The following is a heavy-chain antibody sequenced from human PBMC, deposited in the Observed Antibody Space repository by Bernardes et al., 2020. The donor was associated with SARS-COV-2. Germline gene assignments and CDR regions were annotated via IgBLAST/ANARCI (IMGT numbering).Heavy chain of an antibody. J-gene: IGHJ4*02. D-gene: IGHD3-10*01. CDR2: ISYDGSNK. V-gene: IGHV3-30*03. CDR3: ASSLLWFGELWG. Sequence: GGSLRLSCAASGFTFSSYGMHWVRQAPGKGLEWVAVISYDGSNKYYADSVKGRFTISRDNSKNTLYLQMNSLRAEDTAVYYCASSLLWFGELWGWGQGTLVTVSS. CDR1: GFTFSSYG.